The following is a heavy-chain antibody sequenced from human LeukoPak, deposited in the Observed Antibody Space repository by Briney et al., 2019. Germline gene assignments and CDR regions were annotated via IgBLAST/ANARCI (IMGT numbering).Heavy chain of an antibody. Sequence: GGSLRLSCAASGFTFSSYWMSWVRQAPGKGLEWVANIKQDGSEKNYVDSVKGRFTISRDDAKNSLELQMNSLRDEDTAVYYCARAGGYASSWAYWGQGTLVTVSS. D-gene: IGHD5-12*01. CDR3: ARAGGYASSWAY. CDR1: GFTFSSYW. V-gene: IGHV3-7*01. CDR2: IKQDGSEK. J-gene: IGHJ4*02.